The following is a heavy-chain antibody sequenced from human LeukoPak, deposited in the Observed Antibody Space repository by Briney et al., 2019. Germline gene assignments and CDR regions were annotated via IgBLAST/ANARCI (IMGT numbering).Heavy chain of an antibody. CDR3: ARVFDSGSQAYFYYMDV. D-gene: IGHD3-10*01. Sequence: PSETLSLTCNVSGGSVRGYYWSWIRQPPGKGLEWIGYIYSSGSTNYNPSLKSRVTMSVDTSKNQFSLKVSSVTAADTAVYYCARVFDSGSQAYFYYMDVWGKGTTVTISS. CDR1: GGSVRGYY. J-gene: IGHJ6*03. V-gene: IGHV4-59*02. CDR2: IYSSGST.